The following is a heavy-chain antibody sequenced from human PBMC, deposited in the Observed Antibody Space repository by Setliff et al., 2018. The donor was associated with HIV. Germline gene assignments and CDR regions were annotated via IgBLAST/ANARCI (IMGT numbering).Heavy chain of an antibody. CDR3: ATDRILGYCSSTSCSNAFDI. V-gene: IGHV1-24*01. J-gene: IGHJ3*02. D-gene: IGHD2-2*01. CDR1: GYTLTELS. Sequence: ASVKVSCKVSGYTLTELSMHWVRQAPGKGLEWMRGFDPEDGETIYAQKFQGRATMTEDTSTDTAYMELSSLRSEDTAVYYCATDRILGYCSSTSCSNAFDIWGQGTMVTVSS. CDR2: FDPEDGET.